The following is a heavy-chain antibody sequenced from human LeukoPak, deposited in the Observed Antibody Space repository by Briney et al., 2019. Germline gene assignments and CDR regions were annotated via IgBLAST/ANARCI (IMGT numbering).Heavy chain of an antibody. CDR1: GYTFTSYG. D-gene: IGHD3-22*01. J-gene: IGHJ4*02. CDR2: ISAYNGNT. Sequence: ASVKVSCKASGYTFTSYGISWVRQAPGQGLEWMGWISAYNGNTSYAQKLQGRVTMTTDTSTSTAYMELRSLRSDDTAVYYCAKDLPYYYDSSGYYRIFDYWGQGTLVTVSS. CDR3: AKDLPYYYDSSGYYRIFDY. V-gene: IGHV1-18*01.